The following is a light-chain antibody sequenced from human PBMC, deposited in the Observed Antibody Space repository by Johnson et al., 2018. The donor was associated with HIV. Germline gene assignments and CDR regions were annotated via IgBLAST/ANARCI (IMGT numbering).Light chain of an antibody. CDR1: SSNIGSNY. CDR2: DNN. V-gene: IGLV1-51*01. CDR3: GIWDASLAPRYV. J-gene: IGLJ1*01. Sequence: QFVLTQPPSVSAAPGQKVTISCSGSSSNIGSNYVSWYQQLPGTAPKLLIYDNNKRPSGIPDRFSRSTSGATASLRISGLQTGDEADYYCGIWDASLAPRYVFGTGTTIAVL.